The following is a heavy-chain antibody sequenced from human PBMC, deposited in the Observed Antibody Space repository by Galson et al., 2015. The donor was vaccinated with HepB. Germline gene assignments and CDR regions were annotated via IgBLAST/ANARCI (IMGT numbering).Heavy chain of an antibody. Sequence: SLRLSCAASGFTFSSYAMHWVRQAPGKGLEWVAVISYDGSNKYYADSVKGRFTISRDNSKNTLYLQMNSLRAEDTAVYYCARDHGYSIGRGRSYFDYWGQGTLVTVSS. V-gene: IGHV3-30*04. CDR3: ARDHGYSIGRGRSYFDY. CDR2: ISYDGSNK. CDR1: GFTFSSYA. D-gene: IGHD3-22*01. J-gene: IGHJ4*02.